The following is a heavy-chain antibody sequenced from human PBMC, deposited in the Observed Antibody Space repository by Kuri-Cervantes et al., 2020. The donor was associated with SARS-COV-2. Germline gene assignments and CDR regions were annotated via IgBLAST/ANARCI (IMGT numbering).Heavy chain of an antibody. Sequence: GGSLRLSCAASGFTFSSYGMHWVRQAPGKGLEWVAFIRYDGSNKYYADSVKGRFTISRDNSKNTLYLQMNSLRAEDTAVYYCASRRGKEYSSSLGPWNFDPWGRGTLVTVSS. CDR3: ASRRGKEYSSSLGPWNFDP. V-gene: IGHV3-30*02. CDR2: IRYDGSNK. J-gene: IGHJ2*01. CDR1: GFTFSSYG. D-gene: IGHD6-6*01.